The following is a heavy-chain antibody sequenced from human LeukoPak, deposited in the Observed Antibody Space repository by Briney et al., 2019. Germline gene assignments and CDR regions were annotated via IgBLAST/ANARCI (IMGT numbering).Heavy chain of an antibody. CDR2: INPNSGGT. Sequence: ASVKVSCKASGYTFTGYYMHWVRQAPGQGLEWMGWINPNSGGTNYAQKFQGRVTMTRDTSISTAYMELSRLRSDDTAVYYCARSRWCSGGSCYSSYDYYYYMDVWGKGTTVTVPS. J-gene: IGHJ6*03. V-gene: IGHV1-2*02. CDR1: GYTFTGYY. D-gene: IGHD2-15*01. CDR3: ARSRWCSGGSCYSSYDYYYYMDV.